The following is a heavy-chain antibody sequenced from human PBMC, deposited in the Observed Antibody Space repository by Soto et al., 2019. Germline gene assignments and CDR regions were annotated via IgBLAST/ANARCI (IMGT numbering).Heavy chain of an antibody. CDR1: GGSISSYY. CDR2: IYYSGST. CDR3: ARGLLIAVDGTGWFDP. Sequence: SETLSLTCTVSGGSISSYYWSWIRQPPGKGLEWIGYIYYSGSTNYNPSLKSRVTISVDTSKNQFSLKLSSVTAADTAVYYCARGLLIAVDGTGWFDPWGQGTLVTVSS. V-gene: IGHV4-59*01. J-gene: IGHJ5*02. D-gene: IGHD6-19*01.